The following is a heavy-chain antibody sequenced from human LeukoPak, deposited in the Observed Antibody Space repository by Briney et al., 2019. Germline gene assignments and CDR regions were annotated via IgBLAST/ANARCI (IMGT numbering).Heavy chain of an antibody. CDR3: ARLWFGELAFDY. V-gene: IGHV3-66*01. J-gene: IGHJ4*02. D-gene: IGHD3-10*01. CDR1: GFTVSSNY. CDR2: IDRGGNT. Sequence: GGSLRLSCAASGFTVSSNYMNWVRQAPGKGLEWVSVIDRGGNTYYADSVKGRFTISRDNSKNTLYLQMNSLRAEDTAVYYCARLWFGELAFDYWCQGTLVTVSS.